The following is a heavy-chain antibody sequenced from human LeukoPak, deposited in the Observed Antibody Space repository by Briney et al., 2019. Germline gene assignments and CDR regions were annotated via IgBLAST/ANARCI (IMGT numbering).Heavy chain of an antibody. Sequence: ASVKVSCKASGYTFTSYDINWVRQATGQGLEWMGWMNPNSGNTGYAQKFQGRVTMTEDTSTDTAYMELSSLRSEDTAVYYCATVYSGSYLGYWGQGTLVTVSS. J-gene: IGHJ4*02. V-gene: IGHV1-8*01. CDR1: GYTFTSYD. CDR3: ATVYSGSYLGY. CDR2: MNPNSGNT. D-gene: IGHD1-26*01.